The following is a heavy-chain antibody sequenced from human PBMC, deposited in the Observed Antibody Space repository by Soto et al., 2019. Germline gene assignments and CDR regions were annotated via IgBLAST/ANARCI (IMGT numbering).Heavy chain of an antibody. J-gene: IGHJ4*02. D-gene: IGHD5-18*01. CDR3: AREGGYSYGHYFDY. CDR1: GFTFSSYA. Sequence: LRLSCAASGFTFSSYAMHWVRQAPGKGLEWVAVISYDGSNEYYADSVKGRFTISRDNSKNTLYLQMNSLRAEDTAVYYCAREGGYSYGHYFDYWGQGTLVTVSS. V-gene: IGHV3-30-3*01. CDR2: ISYDGSNE.